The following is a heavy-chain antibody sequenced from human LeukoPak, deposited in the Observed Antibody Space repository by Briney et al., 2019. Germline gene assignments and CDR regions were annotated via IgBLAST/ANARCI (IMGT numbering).Heavy chain of an antibody. Sequence: GGSLRLSCAASGFTFDDYAMHWLRQAPGKGLEWVSGISWNSGSIGYADSVKGRFTISRDNAKNSLYLQMNSLRAEDTALYYCAKDQYYDSSGYYSYWGQGTLVTVSS. CDR3: AKDQYYDSSGYYSY. CDR1: GFTFDDYA. CDR2: ISWNSGSI. J-gene: IGHJ4*02. V-gene: IGHV3-9*01. D-gene: IGHD3-22*01.